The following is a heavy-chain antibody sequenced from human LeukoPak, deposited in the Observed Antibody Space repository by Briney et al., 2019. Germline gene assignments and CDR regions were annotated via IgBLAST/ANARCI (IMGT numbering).Heavy chain of an antibody. D-gene: IGHD3-16*01. CDR1: GFTFSSYA. CDR3: AKDNFRGISPQDY. Sequence: PGGSLRLSCAASGFTFSSYAMSWVRQAPGKGLEWVSAISGSGGSTYYADSVKGRFTISRDNSKNTLYLQMNSLRAGDTAVYYCAKDNFRGISPQDYWGQGTLVTVSS. J-gene: IGHJ4*02. V-gene: IGHV3-23*01. CDR2: ISGSGGST.